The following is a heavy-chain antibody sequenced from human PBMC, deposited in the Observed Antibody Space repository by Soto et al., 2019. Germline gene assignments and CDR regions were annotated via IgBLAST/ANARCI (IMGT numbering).Heavy chain of an antibody. V-gene: IGHV3-23*01. Sequence: EVQLLESGGKLVQPGGSLTLSCAASGFTFSTYAMAWVRQAPGKGLEWVSGVSASGLNTDYADPVKGRFYISRDNSKNTVSLSMISLRAEDTGLYYCAKDRPRRTSGCVFDYWGQGTPVTVSS. J-gene: IGHJ4*02. CDR3: AKDRPRRTSGCVFDY. CDR2: VSASGLNT. D-gene: IGHD3-10*01. CDR1: GFTFSTYA.